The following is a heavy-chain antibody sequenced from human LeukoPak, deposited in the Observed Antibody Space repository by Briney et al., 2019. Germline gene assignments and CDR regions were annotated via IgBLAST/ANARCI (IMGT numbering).Heavy chain of an antibody. CDR1: GYSISSGYY. D-gene: IGHD5-18*01. J-gene: IGHJ5*02. CDR3: ARDRVHTAMDIDP. CDR2: IYDSGST. V-gene: IGHV4-38-2*02. Sequence: SETLSLTCTVSGYSISSGYYWGWIRQPPGKGLEWIGSIYDSGSTYYNPSLKSRVTISVHKSKNQFTLKPSSVTAADTAVYYSARDRVHTAMDIDPWGQRTLVPVSS.